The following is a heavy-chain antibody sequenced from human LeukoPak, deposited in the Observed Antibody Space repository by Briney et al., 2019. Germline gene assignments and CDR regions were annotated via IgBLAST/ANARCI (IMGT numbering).Heavy chain of an antibody. V-gene: IGHV1-69*04. D-gene: IGHD5-18*01. Sequence: SVKVSCKASGGTFSSYAISWVRQAPGQGLEWMGRIIPILGIANYAQKFQGRVTITADKSTSTAYMELSSLRSEDTAVYYCARDAVDTAMVVFDYWGQGTLVTVSS. CDR2: IIPILGIA. J-gene: IGHJ4*02. CDR1: GGTFSSYA. CDR3: ARDAVDTAMVVFDY.